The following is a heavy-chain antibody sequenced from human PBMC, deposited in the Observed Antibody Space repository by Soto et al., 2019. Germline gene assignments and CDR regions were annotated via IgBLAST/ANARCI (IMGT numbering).Heavy chain of an antibody. D-gene: IGHD3-3*01. Sequence: QVQLQESGPGLVKPSETLSLTCTVSGGSISSYYWSWIRQPPGKGLEWIGYIYYSGSTNYNPSLKSRVTISVDTSKNQFSLKLSSVTAADTAVYYCARGITIFGVVARFDPWGQGTLVTVSS. J-gene: IGHJ5*02. CDR1: GGSISSYY. CDR3: ARGITIFGVVARFDP. V-gene: IGHV4-59*01. CDR2: IYYSGST.